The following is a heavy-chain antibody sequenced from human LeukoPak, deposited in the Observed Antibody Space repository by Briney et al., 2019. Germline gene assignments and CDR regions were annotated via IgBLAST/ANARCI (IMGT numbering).Heavy chain of an antibody. Sequence: GASVKVSCKVSGYTLTELSMHWVRQAPGKGLEWMGGFDPEDGETIYAQNFQGRVTMTTNTSKSTAYMELSSLRSEDTAVYYCARGKDYYDISGYYSSSFDYWGQGNLVTVSS. D-gene: IGHD3-22*01. CDR1: GYTLTELS. J-gene: IGHJ4*02. CDR3: ARGKDYYDISGYYSSSFDY. V-gene: IGHV1-24*01. CDR2: FDPEDGET.